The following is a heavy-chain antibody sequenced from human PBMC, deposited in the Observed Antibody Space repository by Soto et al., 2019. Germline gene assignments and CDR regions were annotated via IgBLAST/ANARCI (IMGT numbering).Heavy chain of an antibody. V-gene: IGHV4-4*02. CDR1: GGSISGGKW. J-gene: IGHJ4*02. Sequence: QVQLQESGPGLVKPSGTLSLTCAVSGGSISGGKWWSWVRQPPGKGLAWIGEISHSGSTGYNPSLKSRVTLSVDTSKNQFSLKVNSVTAADTAVYYCTRNGDWNFDYWGQGALVTVSS. CDR2: ISHSGST. D-gene: IGHD4-17*01. CDR3: TRNGDWNFDY.